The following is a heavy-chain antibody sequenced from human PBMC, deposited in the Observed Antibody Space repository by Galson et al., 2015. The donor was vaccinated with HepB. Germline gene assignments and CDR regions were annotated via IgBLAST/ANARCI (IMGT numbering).Heavy chain of an antibody. D-gene: IGHD5-18*01. CDR1: GFTFSSYA. Sequence: SLRLSCAASGFTFSSYAMSWVRQAPGKGLEWVSSISGRGGNTYFKDSVKGRFTISRDNSKKMVYLQMNSLRAEDTALYYCGKDPVRASYRPYGMDVWGQGTTVTVSS. V-gene: IGHV3-23*01. CDR3: GKDPVRASYRPYGMDV. CDR2: ISGRGGNT. J-gene: IGHJ6*02.